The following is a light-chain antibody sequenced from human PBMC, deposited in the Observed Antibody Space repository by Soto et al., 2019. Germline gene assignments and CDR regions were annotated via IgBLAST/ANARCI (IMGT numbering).Light chain of an antibody. V-gene: IGKV1-5*03. CDR1: QSISTW. CDR3: QHYNSYSEA. CDR2: KAS. Sequence: DIQMTQSPSTLSGSVGDRVTITCRASQSISTWLAWYQQKPGKAPKVVIYKASTLKSGVPSRFSGSGSGTEFTLTISSLQPDDFATYYCQHYNSYSEAFGQGTKVDIK. J-gene: IGKJ1*01.